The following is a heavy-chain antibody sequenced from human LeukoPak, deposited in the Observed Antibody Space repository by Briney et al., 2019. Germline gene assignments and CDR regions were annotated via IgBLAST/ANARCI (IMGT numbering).Heavy chain of an antibody. Sequence: GGPLRLSCAASGFTFRNFAMNWVRQAPEKGPEWVSTIHGGADVTYYADSVKGRFIISRDNSRNTLYLQMNSLRVEDTAVYYCAKALSSSFYYFDLGGRGTLVTVSS. V-gene: IGHV3-23*01. CDR1: GFTFRNFA. CDR3: AKALSSSFYYFDL. J-gene: IGHJ2*01. CDR2: IHGGADVT. D-gene: IGHD3-16*02.